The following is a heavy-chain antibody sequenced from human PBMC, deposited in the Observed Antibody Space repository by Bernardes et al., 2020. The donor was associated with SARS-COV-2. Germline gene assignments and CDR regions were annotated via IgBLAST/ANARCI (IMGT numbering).Heavy chain of an antibody. J-gene: IGHJ4*02. Sequence: GGSLRLSCAASGFTFGSYSMNWVRQAPGKGLEWVSSISSSSRYMYYADSVKGRFTISRDNAKNSLYLLMNSLRAEDTAVYYCARGPPSITMPHFDYWGQGTLVTGSS. CDR3: ARGPPSITMPHFDY. CDR2: ISSSSRYM. V-gene: IGHV3-21*01. D-gene: IGHD3-10*01. CDR1: GFTFGSYS.